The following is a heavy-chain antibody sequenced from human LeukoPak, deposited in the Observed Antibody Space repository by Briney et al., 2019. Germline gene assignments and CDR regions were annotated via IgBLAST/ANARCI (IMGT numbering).Heavy chain of an antibody. CDR3: ARAGSVPYLWFGELLYPDFDY. CDR1: GFTFSSYW. CDR2: IKQDGSEK. D-gene: IGHD3-10*01. V-gene: IGHV3-7*01. J-gene: IGHJ4*02. Sequence: GGSLRLSCAASGFTFSSYWMSWVRQAPGKGLEWVANIKQDGSEKYYVDSVKGRFTISRDNAKNSLYLQMNSLRAEDTAVYYCARAGSVPYLWFGELLYPDFDYWGQGTLVTVSS.